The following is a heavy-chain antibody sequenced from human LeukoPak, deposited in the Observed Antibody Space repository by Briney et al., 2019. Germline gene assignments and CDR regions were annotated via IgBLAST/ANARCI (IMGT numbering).Heavy chain of an antibody. Sequence: SETLSLTCAVYGGSFSGYYWTWVRQPPGKGLEWIGEINHSGRTNYNPSLESRVTIAIDTSKIQFSLKLNSVTAADTAVYYCARTTEAHSWRTRYYDYYMDVWGKGTTVTVSS. CDR3: ARTTEAHSWRTRYYDYYMDV. D-gene: IGHD6-13*01. CDR1: GGSFSGYY. V-gene: IGHV4-34*01. CDR2: INHSGRT. J-gene: IGHJ6*03.